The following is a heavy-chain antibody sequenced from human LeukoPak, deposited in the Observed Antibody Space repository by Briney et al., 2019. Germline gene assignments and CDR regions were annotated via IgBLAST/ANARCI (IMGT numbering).Heavy chain of an antibody. CDR2: ISWNSGSI. J-gene: IGHJ1*01. CDR1: GFTFDDYA. D-gene: IGHD6-13*01. CDR3: AKDRSSAAGSAEYFQH. Sequence: PGGSLRLSCAASGFTFDDYAMHWVRQAPGKGLEWVSGISWNSGSIGYADSVKGRFTISRDNAKNSLYLQINSLRAEDTAVYYCAKDRSSAAGSAEYFQHWGQGTLVTVSS. V-gene: IGHV3-9*01.